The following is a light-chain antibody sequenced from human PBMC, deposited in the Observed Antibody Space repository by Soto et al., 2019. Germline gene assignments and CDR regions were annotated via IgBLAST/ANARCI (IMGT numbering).Light chain of an antibody. Sequence: QSTLTQPACVSGSPGQSLTISCTGTSSDVGGYNYVSWYQQHPGKAPKLMIYDVSNRPSGVSNRFSGSKSGNTASLTISGLQAEDEADYYCSSYTSSSTYVFGTGTKLTVL. CDR1: SSDVGGYNY. CDR2: DVS. CDR3: SSYTSSSTYV. V-gene: IGLV2-14*01. J-gene: IGLJ1*01.